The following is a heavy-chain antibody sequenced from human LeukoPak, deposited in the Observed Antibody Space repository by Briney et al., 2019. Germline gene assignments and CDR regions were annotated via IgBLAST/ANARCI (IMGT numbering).Heavy chain of an antibody. V-gene: IGHV3-74*01. CDR1: GFTFSSSW. J-gene: IGHJ4*02. D-gene: IGHD5-24*01. CDR2: IKTDGSTT. Sequence: GGSLRLSCAVSGFTFSSSWMHWVRQAPGKGLVWVSHIKTDGSTTAYADSVKGRFTISRDNAKNTLYLQMNSLRAEDTGVYYCARGENNYFFEYWGQGTLVTVSS. CDR3: ARGENNYFFEY.